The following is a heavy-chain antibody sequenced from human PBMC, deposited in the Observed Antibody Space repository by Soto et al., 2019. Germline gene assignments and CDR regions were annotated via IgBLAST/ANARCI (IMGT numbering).Heavy chain of an antibody. V-gene: IGHV1-69*01. CDR2: IIPIFGTA. Sequence: QVQLVQSGAEVKKPGSSVKVSCKASGGTFSSYAISWVRQAPGQGLEWMGGIIPIFGTANYAQKFQGRVTITADESTSTAYMELSSLRSEDTAVYYCAREAYSSSAGSGNWFEHWGQGTLVTVSS. D-gene: IGHD6-6*01. CDR1: GGTFSSYA. J-gene: IGHJ5*02. CDR3: AREAYSSSAGSGNWFEH.